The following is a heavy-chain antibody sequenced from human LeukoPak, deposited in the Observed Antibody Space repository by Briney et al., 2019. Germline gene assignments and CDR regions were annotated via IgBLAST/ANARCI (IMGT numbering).Heavy chain of an antibody. CDR2: ISGSGGST. V-gene: IGHV3-23*01. CDR1: GFTFRSYA. D-gene: IGHD2-15*01. CDR3: AKVDGVVYYFDY. J-gene: IGHJ4*02. Sequence: GGSLRLSCAASGFTFRSYAMSWVRQAPGKGLEWVSAISGSGGSTYYADSVKGRFTISRDNSKNTLYLQMNSLRAEDTAVYYCAKVDGVVYYFDYWGQGTLVTVSS.